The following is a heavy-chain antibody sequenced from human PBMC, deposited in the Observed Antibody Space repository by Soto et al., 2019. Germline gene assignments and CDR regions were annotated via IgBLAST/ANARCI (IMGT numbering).Heavy chain of an antibody. CDR2: ISGSGGGT. D-gene: IGHD3-22*01. CDR1: GFTFSRYA. J-gene: IGHJ4*02. CDR3: AKDGREGYYDSSGFLDF. Sequence: PGGSLRLSCAASGFTFSRYAMSWVRQAPGKRLEWVSGISGSGGGTYYADSVKGRFTISRDNSKNTLHLQMNSLRADDTAVYYCAKDGREGYYDSSGFLDFWGQGTLVTVSS. V-gene: IGHV3-23*01.